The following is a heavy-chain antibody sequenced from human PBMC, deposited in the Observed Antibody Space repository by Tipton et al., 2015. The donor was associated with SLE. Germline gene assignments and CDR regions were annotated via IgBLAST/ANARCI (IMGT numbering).Heavy chain of an antibody. CDR3: ASPYYYDSSGEVDY. Sequence: LRLSCAASGFTVSSNYMSWVRQAPGKGLEWIGSIYYSGSTYYNPSLKSRVTISVDTSKNQFSLKLSSVTAADTAVYYCASPYYYDSSGEVDYWGQGPLVTVSS. CDR1: GFTVSSNY. V-gene: IGHV4-59*05. J-gene: IGHJ4*02. CDR2: IYYSGST. D-gene: IGHD3-22*01.